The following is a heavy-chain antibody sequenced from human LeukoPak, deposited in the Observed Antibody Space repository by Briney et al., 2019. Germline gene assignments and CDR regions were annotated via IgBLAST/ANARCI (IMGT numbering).Heavy chain of an antibody. CDR3: ARGDDYGDSLITY. D-gene: IGHD4-17*01. CDR1: GFAFSDYE. CDR2: ISTTGRTV. J-gene: IGHJ4*02. V-gene: IGHV3-48*03. Sequence: GGSLRLSCAASGFAFSDYEMNWVRQAPGKGLEWISYISTTGRTVYYADSVKGRFTISRDNARNSVYLQMTSLSAGDTAVYYCARGDDYGDSLITYWGQGNLVTVSS.